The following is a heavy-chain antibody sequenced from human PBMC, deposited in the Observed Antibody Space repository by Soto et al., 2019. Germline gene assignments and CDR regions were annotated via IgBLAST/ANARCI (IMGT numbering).Heavy chain of an antibody. D-gene: IGHD2-15*01. CDR3: AREYCSGGSCYSGDYYGMDV. V-gene: IGHV4-4*07. Sequence: SETLSLTCTVSGGSISSYYWSWIRQPAGKGLEWIGRIYTSGSTNYNPSLKSRVTMSVDTSKNQFSLKLSSVTAADTAVYYCAREYCSGGSCYSGDYYGMDVWGQGTTVTVPS. CDR2: IYTSGST. J-gene: IGHJ6*02. CDR1: GGSISSYY.